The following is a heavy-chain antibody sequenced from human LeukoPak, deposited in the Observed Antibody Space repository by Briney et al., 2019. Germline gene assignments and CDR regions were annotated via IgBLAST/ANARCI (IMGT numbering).Heavy chain of an antibody. J-gene: IGHJ4*02. CDR1: GASISSYY. CDR3: ARDQVAGTMYYFDY. Sequence: SETLSLTCTVSGASISSYYWSWIRQPAGKGLEWIGRICTSGSTNYNPSLKSRVTMSVDTSKNQFSLKLSSVTAADTAVYYCARDQVAGTMYYFDYWGQGTLVTVSS. V-gene: IGHV4-4*07. CDR2: ICTSGST. D-gene: IGHD6-19*01.